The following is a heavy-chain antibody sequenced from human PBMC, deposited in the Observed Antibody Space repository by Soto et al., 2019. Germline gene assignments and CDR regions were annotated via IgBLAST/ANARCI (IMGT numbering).Heavy chain of an antibody. D-gene: IGHD3-16*02. Sequence: EVQLLESGGGLVQPGGSLRLSCAASGFTLSSYAMSWVRQAPGKGLERVSAISASGGHTYYADSVKGRFTISRDNSKNTLYLQMNSLRGEDTALYYCAKRTYYDDIWGSYRPFDYWGQGTLVTVSS. CDR1: GFTLSSYA. CDR3: AKRTYYDDIWGSYRPFDY. CDR2: ISASGGHT. V-gene: IGHV3-23*01. J-gene: IGHJ4*02.